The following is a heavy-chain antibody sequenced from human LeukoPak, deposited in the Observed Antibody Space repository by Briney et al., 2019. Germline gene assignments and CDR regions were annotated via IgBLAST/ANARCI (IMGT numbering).Heavy chain of an antibody. Sequence: GGSLRLSCSASGFTFRTYAMHWVRQAPGKGLEYVSAIGSNGGNTYYADSVKGRFTISRDNSKNTLYLQMSSLRAEDTAVYYCANNAYDFWSGYRYWGQGTLVTVSS. V-gene: IGHV3-64D*06. CDR1: GFTFRTYA. CDR2: IGSNGGNT. CDR3: ANNAYDFWSGYRY. J-gene: IGHJ4*02. D-gene: IGHD3-3*01.